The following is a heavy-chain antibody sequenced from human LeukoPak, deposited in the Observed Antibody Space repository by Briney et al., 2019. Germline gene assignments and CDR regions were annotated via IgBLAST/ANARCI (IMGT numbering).Heavy chain of an antibody. V-gene: IGHV4-39*01. J-gene: IGHJ4*02. D-gene: IGHD3-22*01. CDR3: ARHLIYYDNNYYPGDY. Sequence: KASETLSLTCTVSGGSISSSSYYWGWIRQPPGKGLEWIGSIYYSGSTYYNPPLKSRVTISVDTSKNQFSLKLTSVTAADTAVYHCARHLIYYDNNYYPGDYWGQGTLVTVSS. CDR1: GGSISSSSYY. CDR2: IYYSGST.